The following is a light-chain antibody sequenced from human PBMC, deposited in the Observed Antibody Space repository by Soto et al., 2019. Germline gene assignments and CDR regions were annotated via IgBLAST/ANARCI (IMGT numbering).Light chain of an antibody. J-gene: IGLJ2*01. CDR1: TGAVTSNHH. CDR2: DTS. CDR3: LLSYNAARV. Sequence: QAVVTQEPSLTVSPGGTVTLTCGSSTGAVTSNHHPYWFQQKAGQAPRTLIYDTSNKHSWTPAGFSGSLLGDNAALTLAGAQPEEEAQYYCLLSYNAARVFGGGTKLTVL. V-gene: IGLV7-46*01.